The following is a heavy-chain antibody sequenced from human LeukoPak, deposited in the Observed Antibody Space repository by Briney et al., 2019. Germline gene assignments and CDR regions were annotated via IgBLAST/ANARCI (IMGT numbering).Heavy chain of an antibody. CDR1: GFTFSTYW. Sequence: GGSLRLSCAVSGFTFSTYWMHWVRQAPGKGPVWVSRISSDGTRTSYVDSVRGRFTISRGNAKNTLFLQMNSLRVEDTAVYYCARSPNCGGDCSWGQGTLVTVSS. D-gene: IGHD2-21*02. CDR3: ARSPNCGGDCS. CDR2: ISSDGTRT. J-gene: IGHJ5*02. V-gene: IGHV3-74*01.